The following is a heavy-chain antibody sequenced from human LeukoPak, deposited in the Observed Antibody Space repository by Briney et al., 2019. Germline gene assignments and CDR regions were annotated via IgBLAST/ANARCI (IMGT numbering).Heavy chain of an antibody. D-gene: IGHD2-15*01. CDR3: ARDPLAAFSADATGWFDS. V-gene: IGHV3-21*01. CDR1: GFTFSGFW. CDR2: ISGDGASI. Sequence: KPGGSLRLSCEASGFTFSGFWMSWVRQAPGKGLEWVSSISGDGASISYADSMKGRVTVSRDNGENSVFLHMNSLRVEDTAVYFCARDPLAAFSADATGWFDSWGQGTPVTVS. J-gene: IGHJ5*01.